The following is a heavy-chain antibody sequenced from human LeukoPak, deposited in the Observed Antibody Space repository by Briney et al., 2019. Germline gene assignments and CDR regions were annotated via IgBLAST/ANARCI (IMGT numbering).Heavy chain of an antibody. J-gene: IGHJ4*02. CDR3: ARVFNYGDFDY. CDR2: IYSGGST. CDR1: GFTVSSNY. V-gene: IGHV3-66*01. D-gene: IGHD4-17*01. Sequence: SGGSLRLSCAASGFTVSSNYMSWVRQAPGKGLEWVSVIYSGGSTYYADSVKGRFTISRDNSKNTLYLQMNSLRAEDTAVYYCARVFNYGDFDYWGQGTLVTVSS.